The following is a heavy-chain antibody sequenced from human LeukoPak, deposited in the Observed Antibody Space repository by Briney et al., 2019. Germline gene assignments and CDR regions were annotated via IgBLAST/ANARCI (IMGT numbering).Heavy chain of an antibody. Sequence: ASVEVSCKASGGTFSSYAISWVRQAPGQGLGWMGRIIPIFGTANYAQKFQGRVTITTDESTSTAYMELSSLRSEDTAVYYCARALSSGSGWYSPWGQGTLVTVSS. CDR2: IIPIFGTA. CDR1: GGTFSSYA. CDR3: ARALSSGSGWYSP. D-gene: IGHD6-19*01. J-gene: IGHJ4*02. V-gene: IGHV1-69*05.